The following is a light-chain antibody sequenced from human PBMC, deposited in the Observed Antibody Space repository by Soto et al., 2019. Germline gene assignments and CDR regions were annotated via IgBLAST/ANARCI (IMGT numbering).Light chain of an antibody. Sequence: EVVLTQSPGTLSLSPGERATLSCRASQSVAKNYLAWYQQKPGQTPRLLIYDASSRATGIPDRFSGSGSGTDFTLTISRLVPEDFAVFYCHQYAYSPLTFGGGTKVEIK. J-gene: IGKJ4*01. CDR3: HQYAYSPLT. CDR2: DAS. V-gene: IGKV3-20*01. CDR1: QSVAKNY.